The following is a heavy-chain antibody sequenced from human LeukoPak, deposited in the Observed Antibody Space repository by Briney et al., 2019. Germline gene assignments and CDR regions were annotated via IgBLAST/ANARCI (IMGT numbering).Heavy chain of an antibody. J-gene: IGHJ4*02. Sequence: SETLSFTCAVYGGSFSGYYWSWIRQPPGKGLEWIGEINHSGSTNYNPSLKSRVTISVDTSKDQFSLKLSSVTAADTAVYYCARGQAYYYDSSGYYYYFDYWGQGTLVTVSS. D-gene: IGHD3-22*01. V-gene: IGHV4-34*01. CDR1: GGSFSGYY. CDR2: INHSGST. CDR3: ARGQAYYYDSSGYYYYFDY.